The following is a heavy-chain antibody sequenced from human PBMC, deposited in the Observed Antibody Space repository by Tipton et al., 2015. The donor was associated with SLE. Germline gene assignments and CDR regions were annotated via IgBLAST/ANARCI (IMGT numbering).Heavy chain of an antibody. Sequence: RSLRLSCAVSGFTFDDYAMHWVRQAPGKGLEWVSGISWNSGSIGYADSVKGRFTISRDNAKNSLYLQMNSLRAEDTALYYCARVGDFWSSYYYYYMDVWGKGTTVTVSS. V-gene: IGHV3-9*01. J-gene: IGHJ6*03. CDR3: ARVGDFWSSYYYYYMDV. CDR2: ISWNSGSI. CDR1: GFTFDDYA. D-gene: IGHD3-3*01.